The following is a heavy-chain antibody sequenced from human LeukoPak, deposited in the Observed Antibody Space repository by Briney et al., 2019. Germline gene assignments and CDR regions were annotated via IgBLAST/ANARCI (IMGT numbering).Heavy chain of an antibody. V-gene: IGHV4-31*03. CDR2: IYYGGST. J-gene: IGHJ4*02. CDR3: ARMDRSIFGVVIIDY. Sequence: SETLSLTCTVSGGSISSGGYYWSWIRQHPGKGLEWIGYIYYGGSTYSNPSLKSRVTISVDTSKNQFSLKLSSVTAADTAVYYCARMDRSIFGVVIIDYWGQGTLVTVSS. D-gene: IGHD3-3*01. CDR1: GGSISSGGYY.